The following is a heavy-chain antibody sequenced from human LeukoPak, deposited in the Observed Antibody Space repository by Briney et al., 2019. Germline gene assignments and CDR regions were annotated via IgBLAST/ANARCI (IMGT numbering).Heavy chain of an antibody. CDR1: GGSMSPYY. D-gene: IGHD2-2*01. J-gene: IGHJ4*02. CDR2: VHYRGSP. CDR3: ARYSTSWDY. Sequence: VKPSETLSLTCSVSGGSMSPYYWSWIRQFPGKRLEWIGHVHYRGSPDYNPSLTSRVTISVDTSKNQFSLRLTSVTAADTAVYYCARYSTSWDYWGQGTLVTVSS. V-gene: IGHV4-59*01.